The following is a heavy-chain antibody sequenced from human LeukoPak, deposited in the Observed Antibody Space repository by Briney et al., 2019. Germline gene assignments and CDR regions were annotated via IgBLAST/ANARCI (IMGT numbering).Heavy chain of an antibody. V-gene: IGHV1-18*04. D-gene: IGHD1-26*01. Sequence: ASVKISCKASGYTFNRNGIIWVRQAPGQRLEWMGWISGYSTNTKYAQKVQARITMTSDASSSTVYMELTSLTSDDTAVYYCAKAGRGTYYYFDYWGQGTLVTVSS. J-gene: IGHJ4*02. CDR2: ISGYSTNT. CDR1: GYTFNRNG. CDR3: AKAGRGTYYYFDY.